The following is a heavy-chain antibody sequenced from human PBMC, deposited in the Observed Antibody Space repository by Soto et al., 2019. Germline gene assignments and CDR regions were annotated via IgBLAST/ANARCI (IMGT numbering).Heavy chain of an antibody. CDR1: GYTFTSYG. CDR2: ISAYNGNA. D-gene: IGHD6-13*01. V-gene: IGHV1-18*01. Sequence: ASVKVSCKASGYTFTSYGISWVRQAPGQGLEWMGWISAYNGNANYAQKLQGRVTMITDTSTSTAYMELRSLRSDDTAVYYCARMRSSWYWFDPWGQGTLVTVSS. CDR3: ARMRSSWYWFDP. J-gene: IGHJ5*02.